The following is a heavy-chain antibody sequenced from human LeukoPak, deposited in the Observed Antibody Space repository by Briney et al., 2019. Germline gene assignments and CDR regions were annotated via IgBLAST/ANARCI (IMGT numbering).Heavy chain of an antibody. V-gene: IGHV3-15*01. J-gene: IGHJ6*03. CDR1: GFTFSSYW. CDR2: IKSKTDGGTT. Sequence: GGSLRLSCAASGFTFSSYWMSWVSQAPGKGLEWVGRIKSKTDGGTTDYVAPVKGRFTISRDDSKNTLYLQMNSLKTEDTAVYYCTTYIPPMNYYFYYMDVWGEGTTVAVSS. CDR3: TTYIPPMNYYFYYMDV. D-gene: IGHD3-22*01.